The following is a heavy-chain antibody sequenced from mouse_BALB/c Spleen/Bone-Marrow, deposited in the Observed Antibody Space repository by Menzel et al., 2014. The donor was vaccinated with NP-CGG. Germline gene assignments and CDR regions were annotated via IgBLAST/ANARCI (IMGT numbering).Heavy chain of an antibody. CDR3: AGSPPLAY. Sequence: VQLQQSGAELVRPGSSVKISCKASGYAFSRSWMNWVKQRPGQGLEWIGQIYPGDDDTNYSGKFKGRATLTTDKSSGTAYMQLSSLTSEDSAVYFCAGSPPLAYWGQGTLVTVSA. CDR2: IYPGDDDT. D-gene: IGHD6-2*01. J-gene: IGHJ3*01. CDR1: GYAFSRSW. V-gene: IGHV1-80*01.